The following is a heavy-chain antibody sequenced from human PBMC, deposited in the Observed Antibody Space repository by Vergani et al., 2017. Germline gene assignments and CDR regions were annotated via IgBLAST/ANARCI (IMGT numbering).Heavy chain of an antibody. V-gene: IGHV5-51*03. CDR3: ASGLITIFGVVIGAFDI. CDR1: GYSFTSYW. CDR2: IYPRDSDT. J-gene: IGHJ3*02. Sequence: EVQLVQSGAEVKKPGESLKISCKGSGYSFTSYWIGWVRQMSGKGLEWMGIIYPRDSDTRYSPSFQGQVTISADKSSSTAYLQWSSLKASDTAMYYCASGLITIFGVVIGAFDIWGQGTMVTVSS. D-gene: IGHD3-3*01.